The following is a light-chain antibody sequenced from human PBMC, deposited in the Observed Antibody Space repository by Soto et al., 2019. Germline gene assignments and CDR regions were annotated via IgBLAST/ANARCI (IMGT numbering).Light chain of an antibody. V-gene: IGKV3-15*01. CDR3: QQYNSDWT. J-gene: IGKJ1*01. Sequence: IVMSQSPGTLSVSPGERDTLTCRASQSISGNLVWYQQKPGQAPRLLIYGASTRATGIPARFSGSGSGTEFTLTISSLQPDDFASYYCQQYNSDWTFGQGTKVDI. CDR1: QSISGN. CDR2: GAS.